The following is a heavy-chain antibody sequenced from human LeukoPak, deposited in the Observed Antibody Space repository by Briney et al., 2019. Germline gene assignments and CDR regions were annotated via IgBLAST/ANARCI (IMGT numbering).Heavy chain of an antibody. CDR3: AKDLETINPTMD. D-gene: IGHD3-10*01. Sequence: GGSLRLSCAASGFTFSSHAMSWVRQAPGKGLEWVSSIGGSGKNTFYADAVKGRFTISRDNSKDTLYLQMNSLRAEDTAVYYCAKDLETINPTMDWGQGTLVTVSS. CDR2: IGGSGKNT. CDR1: GFTFSSHA. V-gene: IGHV3-23*01. J-gene: IGHJ4*02.